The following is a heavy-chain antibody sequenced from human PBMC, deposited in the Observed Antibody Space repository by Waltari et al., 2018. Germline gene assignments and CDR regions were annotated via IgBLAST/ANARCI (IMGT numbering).Heavy chain of an antibody. D-gene: IGHD3-3*01. CDR2: VSDYNGNT. CDR1: GYTFTSYG. CDR3: ARRRGTIFGAKNWFDP. J-gene: IGHJ5*02. V-gene: IGHV1-18*01. Sequence: QVQLMQSGAEVKKPGASVKVSCKASGYTFTSYGISWVRQAPGQGLEWMGWVSDYNGNTNDAQNLQGRVTMTTDTSTSTAYMELRSLRSDDTAVYYCARRRGTIFGAKNWFDPWGQGTLVTVSS.